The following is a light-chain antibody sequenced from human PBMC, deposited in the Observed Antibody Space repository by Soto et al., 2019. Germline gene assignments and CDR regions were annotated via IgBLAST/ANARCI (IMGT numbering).Light chain of an antibody. CDR1: QSLLHSNGYNY. Sequence: DIVMTPSPVSLAVTPGEPASISCRSSQSLLHSNGYNYLAWFLQKAGQSPQLLIYLASSRASGVPDRFSGSGSGTDFTLKISRVEAEDVGVYYCMQVLQTPFTFGGGTKVDIK. J-gene: IGKJ4*01. V-gene: IGKV2-28*01. CDR3: MQVLQTPFT. CDR2: LAS.